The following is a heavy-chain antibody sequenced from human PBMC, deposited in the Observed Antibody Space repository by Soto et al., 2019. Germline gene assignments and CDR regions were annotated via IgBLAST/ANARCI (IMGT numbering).Heavy chain of an antibody. J-gene: IGHJ3*02. V-gene: IGHV3-23*01. CDR1: GLTFSSYA. CDR3: AKDHVNWNYVVADAFDI. D-gene: IGHD1-7*01. Sequence: EVQLLESGGGLVQPGGSLRLSCAASGLTFSSYAMSWVLQAPGKGLEWVSAISGSGGSTYYADSVKGRFTISRNNSKNTLYLQMNSLRAEDTAVYYCAKDHVNWNYVVADAFDIWGQGTMVTVSS. CDR2: ISGSGGST.